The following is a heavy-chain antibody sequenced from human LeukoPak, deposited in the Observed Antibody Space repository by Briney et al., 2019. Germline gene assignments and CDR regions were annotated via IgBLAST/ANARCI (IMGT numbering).Heavy chain of an antibody. CDR3: AKEAYRYGYFDY. CDR2: IKSKAAGGTT. CDR1: GFTFSNAW. V-gene: IGHV3-15*01. D-gene: IGHD3-16*02. J-gene: IGHJ4*02. Sequence: GGSLRLSCAASGFTFSNAWMNWVRQAPGKGLEWVGRIKSKAAGGTTDYAAPVKGRFTISRDDSKDTLYLQMNSLKTEDTAVYYCAKEAYRYGYFDYWGQGTLVTVSS.